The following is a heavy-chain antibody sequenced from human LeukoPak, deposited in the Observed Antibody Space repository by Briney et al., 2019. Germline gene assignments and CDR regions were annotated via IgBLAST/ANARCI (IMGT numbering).Heavy chain of an antibody. D-gene: IGHD6-19*01. CDR3: ARNDSVAGTTFDY. CDR2: INHSGST. CDR1: GGSFSGYY. Sequence: KPSEPLSLTCAVYGGSFSGYYWSWIRQPPGKGLEWIGEINHSGSTKYNPSLKSRVTISVDTSKNQFSLKLSSVTAADTAVYYCARNDSVAGTTFDYWGQGTLVTVSS. J-gene: IGHJ4*02. V-gene: IGHV4-34*01.